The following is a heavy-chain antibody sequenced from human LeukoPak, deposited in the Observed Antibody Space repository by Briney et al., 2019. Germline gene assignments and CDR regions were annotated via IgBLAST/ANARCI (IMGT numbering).Heavy chain of an antibody. CDR2: ISGSGGST. CDR3: ARDPLYYGSGSFDY. J-gene: IGHJ4*02. V-gene: IGHV3-23*01. Sequence: GGSLRLSCAASGFTFSSYGMSWVRQAPGKGLEWVSAISGSGGSTYYADSVKGRFTISRDNSKNTLYLLMNSLRTEDTAVYYCARDPLYYGSGSFDYWGQGTLVTVSS. D-gene: IGHD3-10*01. CDR1: GFTFSSYG.